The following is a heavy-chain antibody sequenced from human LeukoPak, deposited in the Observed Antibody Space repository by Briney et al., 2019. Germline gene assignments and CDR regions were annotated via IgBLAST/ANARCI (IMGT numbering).Heavy chain of an antibody. CDR1: GFTFSSYW. D-gene: IGHD4-17*01. CDR2: IKNDEIEK. Sequence: GGSLRLSCAASGFTFSSYWMSWVRQAPGKGLEWVANIKNDEIEKYYVDSVKGRFTISRDNAKNSLFLQMNSLRVEDTAIYYCTRVPYGDYWSSDYWGQGTLVTVSS. J-gene: IGHJ4*02. V-gene: IGHV3-7*01. CDR3: TRVPYGDYWSSDY.